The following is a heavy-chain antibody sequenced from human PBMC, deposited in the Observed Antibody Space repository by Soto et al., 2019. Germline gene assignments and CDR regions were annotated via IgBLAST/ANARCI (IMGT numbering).Heavy chain of an antibody. V-gene: IGHV1-46*03. D-gene: IGHD2-15*01. Sequence: QVQLVQSGAEVKKPGASVKVSCKASGYTFTSYYMHWVRQAPGQGLEWMGIINPSGGSTSYAQKFQGRVTMTSDTSTSTVYMELSSLRSEDTAVYYCARESCSGGSCTALDYWCQGTLVTVSS. CDR3: ARESCSGGSCTALDY. J-gene: IGHJ4*02. CDR2: INPSGGST. CDR1: GYTFTSYY.